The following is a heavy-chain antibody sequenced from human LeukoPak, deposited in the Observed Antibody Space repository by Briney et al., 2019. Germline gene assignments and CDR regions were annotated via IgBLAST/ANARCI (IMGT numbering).Heavy chain of an antibody. CDR2: IYYSGST. Sequence: PSETLSLTCTVSGGSISSGGYYWSWIRQPPGKGLEWIGYIYYSGSTNYNPSLKSRVTISVDTSNNQFSLKLSSVTAADTAVYYCAGVGLDLTTVDTGYFDYWGQGTLVTVS. D-gene: IGHD4-23*01. CDR1: GGSISSGGYY. CDR3: AGVGLDLTTVDTGYFDY. J-gene: IGHJ4*02. V-gene: IGHV4-61*08.